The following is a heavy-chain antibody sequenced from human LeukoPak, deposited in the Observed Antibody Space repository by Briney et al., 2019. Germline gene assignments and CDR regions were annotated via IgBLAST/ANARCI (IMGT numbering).Heavy chain of an antibody. V-gene: IGHV1-2*02. CDR1: GYTFTGYY. J-gene: IGHJ4*02. CDR2: INPNSGGT. CDR3: ATSSYSGYDLGAPEEYYFDY. D-gene: IGHD5-12*01. Sequence: GASVKVCCKASGYTFTGYYMHWVRQAPGQGLEWMGRINPNSGGTNYAQKFQGRVTMTRDTSISTAYMELSRLRSDDTAVYYCATSSYSGYDLGAPEEYYFDYWGQGTLVTVSS.